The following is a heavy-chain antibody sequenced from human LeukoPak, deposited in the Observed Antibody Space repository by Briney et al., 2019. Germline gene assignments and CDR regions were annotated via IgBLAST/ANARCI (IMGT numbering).Heavy chain of an antibody. Sequence: GGSLRLSCTASGFNFDEYPMHWVRQAPGKGLEWVAAINGNGGSTDYADSVKGRCTISRDNNKNSLFLQMNSLRTEDTALYYCAKFYGSGTYYNNYFDYWGQGTLVTVSS. CDR1: GFNFDEYP. CDR2: INGNGGST. D-gene: IGHD3-10*01. V-gene: IGHV3-43*02. CDR3: AKFYGSGTYYNNYFDY. J-gene: IGHJ4*02.